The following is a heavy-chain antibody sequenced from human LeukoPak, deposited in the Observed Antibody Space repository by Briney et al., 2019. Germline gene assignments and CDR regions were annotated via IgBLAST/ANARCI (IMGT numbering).Heavy chain of an antibody. J-gene: IGHJ5*02. CDR1: GGSISSSGSY. D-gene: IGHD6-6*01. Sequence: SETLSLTCTVSGGSISSSGSYWGWIRQPPGKGLEWIGSIYYSGNTYNPSLKSRVTISVDSSKNQFSPNLTSVNAADTAVYYCARVMAARREDLNWFDPWGQGTLVTVSS. V-gene: IGHV4-39*07. CDR2: IYYSGNT. CDR3: ARVMAARREDLNWFDP.